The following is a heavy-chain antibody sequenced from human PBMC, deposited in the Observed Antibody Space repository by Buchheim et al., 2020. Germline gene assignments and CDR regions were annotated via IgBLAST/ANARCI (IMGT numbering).Heavy chain of an antibody. CDR3: ARGWAGGGKVDY. D-gene: IGHD3-16*01. Sequence: QVQLQQWGAGLLKPSETLSLTCAVYGGSFSGYYWSWIRQPPGKGLEWIGEINHSGSTNSNPSLKSRVTISVDTSKNQFSLKLSSMTAAGTAVYFCARGWAGGGKVDYWGQGTL. CDR2: INHSGST. V-gene: IGHV4-34*01. CDR1: GGSFSGYY. J-gene: IGHJ4*02.